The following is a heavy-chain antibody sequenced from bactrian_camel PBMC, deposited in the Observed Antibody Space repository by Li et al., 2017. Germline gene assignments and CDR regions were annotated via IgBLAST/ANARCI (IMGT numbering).Heavy chain of an antibody. Sequence: VQLVESGGGLVQPGRSLRLSCAASGFTFSDHDMSWVRQAPGKGLEWVSSIDKDSGTTVYADSMKGRFTISRDNAKNTLYLQMNSLKTEDTAVCYCATAGNYHWGQGTQVTVS. CDR2: IDKDSGTT. J-gene: IGHJ4*01. D-gene: IGHD2*01. CDR3: ATAGNYH. CDR1: GFTFSDHD. V-gene: IGHV3S40*01.